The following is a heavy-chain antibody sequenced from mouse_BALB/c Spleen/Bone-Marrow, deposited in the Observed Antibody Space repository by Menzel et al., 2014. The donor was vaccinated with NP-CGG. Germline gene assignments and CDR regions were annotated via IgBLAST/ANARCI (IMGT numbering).Heavy chain of an antibody. J-gene: IGHJ2*01. V-gene: IGHV5-9-4*01. CDR3: ARDSSGYFDY. Sequence: VQLKESGGGLVKPGGSLKLSCAASGFTFSYYAMSWVRQSPEKSLEWVAEISSGGSYTYYPDTVTGRVTISRDNAKNTLCLEMSSLRSEDTAMYYCARDSSGYFDYWGQGTTLTVSS. CDR2: ISSGGSYT. CDR1: GFTFSYYA. D-gene: IGHD3-1*01.